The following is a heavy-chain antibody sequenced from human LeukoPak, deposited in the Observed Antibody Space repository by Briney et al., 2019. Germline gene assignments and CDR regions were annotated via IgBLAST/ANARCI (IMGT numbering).Heavy chain of an antibody. V-gene: IGHV1-69*13. CDR2: IIPIFGTA. CDR3: ARMTTVTTRDFYYYYYGMGV. Sequence: SVKVSCKASGGTFSSYAISWVRQAPGQGLEWMGGIIPIFGTANYAQKFQGRVTITADESTSTAYMELSSLRSEDTAVYYCARMTTVTTRDFYYYYYGMGVWGQGTTVTVSS. CDR1: GGTFSSYA. J-gene: IGHJ6*02. D-gene: IGHD4-17*01.